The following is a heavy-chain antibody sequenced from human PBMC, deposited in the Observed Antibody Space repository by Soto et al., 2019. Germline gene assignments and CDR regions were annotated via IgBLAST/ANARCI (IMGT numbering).Heavy chain of an antibody. D-gene: IGHD4-17*01. CDR2: FYYSGST. V-gene: IGHV4-59*01. Sequence: QVQLQESGPGLVKPSETLSLTCTVSGGSISSYYWSWIRQPPGKGLEWIGYFYYSGSTNYNPSLKSRVPISVDTSKNQFSLKLSSVTAADTAVYYCAREFSTVTNYGMDVWGQGTTVTVSS. J-gene: IGHJ6*02. CDR1: GGSISSYY. CDR3: AREFSTVTNYGMDV.